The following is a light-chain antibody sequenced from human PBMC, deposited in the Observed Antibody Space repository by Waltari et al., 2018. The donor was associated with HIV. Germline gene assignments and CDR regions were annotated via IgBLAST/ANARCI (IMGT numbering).Light chain of an antibody. CDR3: SSYAGSAVV. CDR2: DVT. Sequence: QSALTQPPSASGSPGQSVTISCTGTGNDVGGYNYVTWYQLHPGKAPKLLMYDVTKRPSGVPDRFSGSKSGNTASLTVSGLQGDDEADYYCSSYAGSAVVFGGGTKLTVL. CDR1: GNDVGGYNY. V-gene: IGLV2-8*01. J-gene: IGLJ2*01.